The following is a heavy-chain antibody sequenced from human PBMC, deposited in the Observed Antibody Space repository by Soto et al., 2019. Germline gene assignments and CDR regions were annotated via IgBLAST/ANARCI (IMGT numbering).Heavy chain of an antibody. CDR3: AREGIAAAGHEGDY. CDR1: GGSISSGDYY. Sequence: PSETLSLTCTVSGGSISSGDYYWSWIRQPPEKGLEWIGYIYYSGSTYYNPSLKSRVTISVDTSKNQFSLKLSSVTAADTAVYYCAREGIAAAGHEGDYWGQGTLVTVAS. D-gene: IGHD6-13*01. J-gene: IGHJ4*02. V-gene: IGHV4-30-4*01. CDR2: IYYSGST.